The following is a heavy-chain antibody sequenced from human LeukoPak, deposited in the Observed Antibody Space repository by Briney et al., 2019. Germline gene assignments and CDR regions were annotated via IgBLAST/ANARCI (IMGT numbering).Heavy chain of an antibody. CDR1: GFIFSSYV. CDR3: VNIAATGPDY. J-gene: IGHJ4*02. Sequence: GRSLRLSCAASGFIFSSYVLHWVRQAPGKGLEWVAVISHDGSTKYYVDSVKGRFTISRDNSKNTLYSQMNSLRPEDTAVYYCVNIAATGPDYWGQGTLVTVSS. V-gene: IGHV3-30*03. CDR2: ISHDGSTK. D-gene: IGHD6-13*01.